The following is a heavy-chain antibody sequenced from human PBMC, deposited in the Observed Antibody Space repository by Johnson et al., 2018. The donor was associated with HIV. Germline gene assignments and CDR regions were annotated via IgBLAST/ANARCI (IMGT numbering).Heavy chain of an antibody. J-gene: IGHJ3*02. Sequence: VQLVESGGGLVQRGGSLRLSCTTSGFTFGDYAMNWVRQAPGKGLEWVSGINWNGNTRDYVDSVKGRFTISRDNAKNSMLLQMKSMRAEDTALYYCARALTGTTQGAFDSWGQGTMVTVSS. CDR3: ARALTGTTQGAFDS. CDR1: GFTFGDYA. V-gene: IGHV3-20*04. CDR2: INWNGNTR. D-gene: IGHD1-7*01.